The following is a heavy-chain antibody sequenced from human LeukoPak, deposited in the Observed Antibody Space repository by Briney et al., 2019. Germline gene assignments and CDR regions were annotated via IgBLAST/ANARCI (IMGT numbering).Heavy chain of an antibody. J-gene: IGHJ4*02. CDR3: AKDSRAEAAAGTFDY. D-gene: IGHD6-13*01. CDR2: ISWNSGSI. Sequence: PGGSLRLSCAASGFTFDDYAMHWGRQAPGKGLEWVSGISWNSGSIGYADSVKGRFTISRDNAKNSLYLQMNSLRAEDTALYYCAKDSRAEAAAGTFDYWGQGTLVTVSS. CDR1: GFTFDDYA. V-gene: IGHV3-9*01.